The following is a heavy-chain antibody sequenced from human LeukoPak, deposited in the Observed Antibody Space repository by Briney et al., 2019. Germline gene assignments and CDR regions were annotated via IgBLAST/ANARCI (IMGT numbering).Heavy chain of an antibody. V-gene: IGHV4-34*01. CDR1: GGSLSPHY. CDR3: AREFWVANAPGSWIDP. CDR2: INNRGTT. D-gene: IGHD3-16*01. Sequence: PSETLSLTCAISGGSLSPHYWSWIRWPLGKGLEWIGEINNRGTTNYSPSLRGRATISVDTSKNQFSLRLTSVTAADTAIYYCAREFWVANAPGSWIDPWGQGIPVTVSS. J-gene: IGHJ5*02.